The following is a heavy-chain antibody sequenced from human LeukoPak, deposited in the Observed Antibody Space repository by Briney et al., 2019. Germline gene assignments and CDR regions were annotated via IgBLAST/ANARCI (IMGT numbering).Heavy chain of an antibody. CDR2: ITSSSSYI. Sequence: PGGSLRLSCAASGFTFSSYSMNWVRQAPGKGQEWVSSITSSSSYIYYADSVKGRFTISRDNAKNSLYLQMNSLRAEDTAVYYCARGAEVWFGELFPKGYMDVWGKGTTVTISS. V-gene: IGHV3-21*01. CDR3: ARGAEVWFGELFPKGYMDV. CDR1: GFTFSSYS. J-gene: IGHJ6*03. D-gene: IGHD3-10*01.